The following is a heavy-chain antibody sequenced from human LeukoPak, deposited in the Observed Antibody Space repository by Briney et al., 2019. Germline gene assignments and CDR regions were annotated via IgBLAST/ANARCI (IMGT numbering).Heavy chain of an antibody. Sequence: SETLSLTCTVSGGSISSYHWSWIRQPPGKGLEWIGYIYYSGGTNYNPSLKSRVTISVDTSKNQFSLKLSSVTAADTAVYYCARLYYGSGSYYKSDAFDIWGQGTMVTVSS. CDR2: IYYSGGT. CDR3: ARLYYGSGSYYKSDAFDI. J-gene: IGHJ3*02. CDR1: GGSISSYH. V-gene: IGHV4-59*01. D-gene: IGHD3-10*01.